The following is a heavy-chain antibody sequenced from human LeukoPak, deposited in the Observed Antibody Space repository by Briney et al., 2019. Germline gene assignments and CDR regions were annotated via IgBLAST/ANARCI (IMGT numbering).Heavy chain of an antibody. CDR1: GGSINSGTFY. Sequence: SETLSLACTVSGGSINSGTFYWGWIRQPPGKGLEWFGSMYYDVSSYYNPSLKSRVTTSVDASKNQFSLKLTSVTAADTAVYFCARRSDSGSDDGEDYFDDWGQGTLVTVSS. J-gene: IGHJ4*02. D-gene: IGHD1-26*01. CDR2: MYYDVSS. V-gene: IGHV4-39*01. CDR3: ARRSDSGSDDGEDYFDD.